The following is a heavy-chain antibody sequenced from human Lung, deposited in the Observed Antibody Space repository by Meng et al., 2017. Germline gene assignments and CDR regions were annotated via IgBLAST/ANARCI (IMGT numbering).Heavy chain of an antibody. Sequence: QVRMLQSGAGVQNPGAAVKVSCKPSGYNFPDYYIHRVRLAPGQGLEWMGRINPKSGDTHYEQKFQARVTMTGDTSISTAYMELSGLRSDDTAMYYCARDEDISAAGKLFGDYWGQGTLVTVSS. CDR1: GYNFPDYY. CDR3: ARDEDISAAGKLFGDY. J-gene: IGHJ4*02. V-gene: IGHV1-2*06. CDR2: INPKSGDT. D-gene: IGHD6-25*01.